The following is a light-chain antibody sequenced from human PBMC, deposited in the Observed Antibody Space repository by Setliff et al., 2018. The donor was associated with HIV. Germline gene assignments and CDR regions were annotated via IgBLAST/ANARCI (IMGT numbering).Light chain of an antibody. Sequence: ELTQPPSVSAAPGKTATITCGGNNIGTKRVHWYQQKPGQAPVLVVYDDSDRPSGIRERFSGSNSGNTATLTITRVEAGDEADYYCQVWDSRSDQYVFGTGTKVTV. J-gene: IGLJ1*01. CDR2: DDS. V-gene: IGLV3-21*01. CDR1: NIGTKR. CDR3: QVWDSRSDQYV.